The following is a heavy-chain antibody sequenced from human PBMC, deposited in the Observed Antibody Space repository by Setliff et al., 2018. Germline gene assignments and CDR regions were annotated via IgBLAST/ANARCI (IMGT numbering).Heavy chain of an antibody. V-gene: IGHV4-59*08. Sequence: TSETLSLTCTVSGGSISSYYWSWIRQPAGKGLEWIGSIYHSGSTSYYPSLKSRVTISVDTSKNQFSLNLSSVTAADTAVYYCAKHRSYFDYWGQGTLVTVST. CDR3: AKHRSYFDY. CDR2: IYHSGST. CDR1: GGSISSYY. J-gene: IGHJ4*02.